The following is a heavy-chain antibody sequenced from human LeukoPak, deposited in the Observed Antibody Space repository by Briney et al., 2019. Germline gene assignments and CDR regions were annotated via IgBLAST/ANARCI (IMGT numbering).Heavy chain of an antibody. CDR1: GGSISSYY. D-gene: IGHD4-23*01. CDR3: ARGLRWPVPYFDY. CDR2: IYYSGST. J-gene: IGHJ4*02. Sequence: PSETLSLTCTVSGGSISSYYWSWIRQPPGEGLEWIGYIYYSGSTNYNPSLKSRVTISVDTSKNQFSLKLSSVTAADTAVYYCARGLRWPVPYFDYWGQGTLVTVSS. V-gene: IGHV4-59*01.